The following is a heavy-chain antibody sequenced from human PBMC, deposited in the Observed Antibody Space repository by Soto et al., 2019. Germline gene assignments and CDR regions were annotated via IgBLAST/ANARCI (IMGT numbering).Heavy chain of an antibody. D-gene: IGHD3-3*01. V-gene: IGHV1-69*13. CDR2: IIPIFSTA. J-gene: IGHJ6*02. CDR1: AGTFSSYA. CDR3: ARWGLSTIFGVVPIAPRLYYYYGMDV. Sequence: SGTVCCEASAGTFSSYAISSVRPAPAQGLEWRGGIIPIFSTANDAQKFQGRVTITADESTSTAYMELSSLRSEDTAVYYCARWGLSTIFGVVPIAPRLYYYYGMDVWGQGTTVTVSS.